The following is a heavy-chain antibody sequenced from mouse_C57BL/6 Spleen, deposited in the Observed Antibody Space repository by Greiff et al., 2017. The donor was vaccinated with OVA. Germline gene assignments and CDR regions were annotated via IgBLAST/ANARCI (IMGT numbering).Heavy chain of an antibody. Sequence: DVQLQESGPGLVKPSQSLSLTCSVTGYSITSGYYWNWIRQFPGNKLEWMGYISYDGSNNYNPSLKNRISITRDTSKNQFFLKLNSVTTEDTATYYCARASTGTSFDYWGQGTTLTVSS. V-gene: IGHV3-6*01. CDR3: ARASTGTSFDY. D-gene: IGHD4-1*02. CDR2: ISYDGSN. J-gene: IGHJ2*01. CDR1: GYSITSGYY.